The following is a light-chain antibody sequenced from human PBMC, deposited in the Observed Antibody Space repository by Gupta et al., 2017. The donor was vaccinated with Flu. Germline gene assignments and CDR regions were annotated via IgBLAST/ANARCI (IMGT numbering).Light chain of an antibody. CDR3: QQYYDWPSLT. V-gene: IGKV3-15*01. J-gene: IGKJ4*01. Sequence: RATLACRASKSVRSNLAWYQQRPGKTHRLVIFDASPMAANIPARFSGSGSWTDFTLTISSLQSEDFAIYYCQQYYDWPSLTFGGGTKVEIK. CDR2: DAS. CDR1: KSVRSN.